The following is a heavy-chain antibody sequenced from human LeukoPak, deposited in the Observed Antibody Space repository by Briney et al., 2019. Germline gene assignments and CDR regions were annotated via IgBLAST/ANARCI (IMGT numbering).Heavy chain of an antibody. CDR2: IGTAGDT. CDR3: ARGLRGSGSLADN. CDR1: GFTFSSYD. D-gene: IGHD3-10*01. J-gene: IGHJ4*02. V-gene: IGHV3-13*01. Sequence: GSLRLSCAASGFTFSSYDMHWVRQATGKGLEWVSAIGTAGDTYYPGSVKGRFTISRENAKNSLYLQMNSLRAGDTAVYYCARGLRGSGSLADNWGQGTLVTVSS.